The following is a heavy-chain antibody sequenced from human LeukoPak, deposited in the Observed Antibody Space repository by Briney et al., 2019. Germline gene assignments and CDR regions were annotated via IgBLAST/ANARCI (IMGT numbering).Heavy chain of an antibody. CDR1: GFTFSSYE. V-gene: IGHV3-48*03. CDR2: ISSSGSTI. D-gene: IGHD6-19*01. J-gene: IGHJ4*02. CDR3: AREPLYSSGWYAEIDY. Sequence: GGSLRLSCAASGFTFSSYEMNWVRQAPGKGLEWVSYISSSGSTIYYADSVKGRFTISRDNAKNSLYLQMNSLRAEDTAVYYCAREPLYSSGWYAEIDYWGQGTLVTVSS.